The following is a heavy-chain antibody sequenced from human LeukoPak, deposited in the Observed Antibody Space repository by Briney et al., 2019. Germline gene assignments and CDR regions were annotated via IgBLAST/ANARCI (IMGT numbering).Heavy chain of an antibody. Sequence: SETLSLTCTVSGGPIRSYYWSWMRQPPGKGLEWIGNIHYSESTNFNPSLKSRVAIAVDTSKNQFSLSMRSVTAADTAVYYCARGVVGATKVNWFDPWGQGTLVTVSS. CDR2: IHYSEST. D-gene: IGHD1-26*01. CDR3: ARGVVGATKVNWFDP. J-gene: IGHJ5*02. CDR1: GGPIRSYY. V-gene: IGHV4-59*01.